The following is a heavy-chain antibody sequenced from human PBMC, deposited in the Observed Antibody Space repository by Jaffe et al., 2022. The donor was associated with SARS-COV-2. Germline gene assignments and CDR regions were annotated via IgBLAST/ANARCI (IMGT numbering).Heavy chain of an antibody. CDR2: IWYDGSEK. D-gene: IGHD3-10*02. V-gene: IGHV3-33*01. J-gene: IGHJ5*02. CDR1: GFSFSRFG. Sequence: QVQLVESGGGVVQPGRSLRLSCAASGFSFSRFGMQWVRQAPGKGLEWVAIIWYDGSEKYYGDSVKGRFTISRDNSRNTLYLQMNSLRAEDTAVYYCVREPYVAGQTLPDEPWGQGTLVTVSP. CDR3: VREPYVAGQTLPDEP.